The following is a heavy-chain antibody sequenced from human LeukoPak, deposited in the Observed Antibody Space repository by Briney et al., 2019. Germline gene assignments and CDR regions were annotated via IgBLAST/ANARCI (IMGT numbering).Heavy chain of an antibody. CDR1: GDSISTSKSY. Sequence: NPSDTLSLTCTVSGDSISTSKSYWGWIRQPPLKGLEWIGSIYYTGNTYYNPSLKSRVTISVDTSKNQFSLRLSSVTAADTAVYYCARHGDYYYYMDVWGKGTTVTISS. D-gene: IGHD3-16*01. J-gene: IGHJ6*03. CDR2: IYYTGNT. V-gene: IGHV4-39*01. CDR3: ARHGDYYYYMDV.